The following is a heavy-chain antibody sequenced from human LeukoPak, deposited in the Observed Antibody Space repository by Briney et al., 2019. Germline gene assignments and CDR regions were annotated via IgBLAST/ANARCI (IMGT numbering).Heavy chain of an antibody. D-gene: IGHD2-2*01. CDR2: VSGSGGNI. CDR3: AASLPNIVVVPATKGPFGY. J-gene: IGHJ4*02. Sequence: GSLRLSCAASGFTFSSYTKSWVRQAPGKGLEWVSGVSGSGGNIHYADSVKGRFTISRDNSKNTLYLQMNSLRAEDTAVYYCAASLPNIVVVPATKGPFGYWGQGALVTVSS. CDR1: GFTFSSYT. V-gene: IGHV3-23*01.